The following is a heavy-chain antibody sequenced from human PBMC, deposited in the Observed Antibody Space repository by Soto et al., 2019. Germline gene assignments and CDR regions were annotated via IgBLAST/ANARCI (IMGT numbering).Heavy chain of an antibody. CDR1: GYTFTSYG. D-gene: IGHD3-10*01. CDR2: ISSYNGNT. V-gene: IGHV1-18*01. CDR3: THYGAKGEYYFDY. Sequence: AAVKVSCEASGYTFTSYGIIWVRRAPGQGLEWMGWISSYNGNTNYAQKPQGRVTMTTDTSTSTAYMELRSLRSDDTAVYYCTHYGAKGEYYFDYWGQGTLVTVSS. J-gene: IGHJ4*02.